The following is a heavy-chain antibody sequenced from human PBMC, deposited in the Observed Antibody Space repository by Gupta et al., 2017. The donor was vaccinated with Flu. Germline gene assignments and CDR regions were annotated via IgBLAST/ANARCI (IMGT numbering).Heavy chain of an antibody. CDR2: ITPVLARE. Sequence: ISGVRQAPGQGLEWMGKITPVLAREKYAQTFRGRVTMTADRSTETAYMGLNGLTSEDTAVYYGARGRLPKSQGLRYTYRDVWGQGTT. D-gene: IGHD1-20*01. CDR3: ARGRLPKSQGLRYTYRDV. V-gene: IGHV1-69*02. J-gene: IGHJ6*02.